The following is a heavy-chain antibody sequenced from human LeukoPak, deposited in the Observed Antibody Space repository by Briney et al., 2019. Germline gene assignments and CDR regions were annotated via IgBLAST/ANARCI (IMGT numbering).Heavy chain of an antibody. J-gene: IGHJ3*02. Sequence: GESLKISCKGSGYSFTSYWIGWVRQMPGKGLEWMGIIYLGDSDTRYSPSFQGQVTIPADKSISTAYLQWSSLKASDTAMYYCARQSYGSGSPPHTFDIWGQGTMVTVSS. D-gene: IGHD3-10*01. CDR3: ARQSYGSGSPPHTFDI. V-gene: IGHV5-51*01. CDR1: GYSFTSYW. CDR2: IYLGDSDT.